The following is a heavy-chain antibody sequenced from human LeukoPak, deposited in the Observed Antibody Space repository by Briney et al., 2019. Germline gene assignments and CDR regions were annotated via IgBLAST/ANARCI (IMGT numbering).Heavy chain of an antibody. CDR2: INSDGSTT. J-gene: IGHJ4*02. CDR1: GFTFSSYW. CDR3: TRINYG. D-gene: IGHD3-16*01. V-gene: IGHV3-74*01. Sequence: GGSLRLSCAASGFTFSSYWMHWVRQAPGKGLMWVSRINSDGSTTSYADSVKGRFTISRDNAKNTLYLQMDSLRVEDTAVYYCTRINYGWGQGTLVTVSS.